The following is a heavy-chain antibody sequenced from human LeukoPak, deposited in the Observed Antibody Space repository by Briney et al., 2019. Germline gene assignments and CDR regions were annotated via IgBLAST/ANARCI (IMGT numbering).Heavy chain of an antibody. CDR2: IYYSGST. CDR3: ARHSGSTDYFDY. J-gene: IGHJ4*02. CDR1: GGSISSYY. D-gene: IGHD1-26*01. V-gene: IGHV4-59*08. Sequence: SETLSLTCTVSGGSISSYYWSWIRQPPGKGLEWIGYIYYSGSTNYNPSLKSRVTISVDTSKNQFSLKPSSVTAADTAVYYCARHSGSTDYFDYWGQGALVTVSS.